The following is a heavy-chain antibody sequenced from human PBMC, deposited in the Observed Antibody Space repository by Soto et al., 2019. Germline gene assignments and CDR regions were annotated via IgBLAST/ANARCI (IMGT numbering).Heavy chain of an antibody. J-gene: IGHJ5*02. V-gene: IGHV1-69*01. Sequence: QVQRVQSGAEVKKPGSSVKVSCKASGGTFSSYAISWVRQAPGQGLEWMGGIIPIFGTANYAQKFQGRVTITADESTSTAYMELSSLRSEYTAVYYCARGGILLWFGEGLNWFGPWGQGTLVTVSS. D-gene: IGHD3-10*01. CDR1: GGTFSSYA. CDR3: ARGGILLWFGEGLNWFGP. CDR2: IIPIFGTA.